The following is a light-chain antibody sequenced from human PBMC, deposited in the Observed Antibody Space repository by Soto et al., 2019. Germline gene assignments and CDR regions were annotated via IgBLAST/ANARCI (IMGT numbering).Light chain of an antibody. CDR2: AAS. CDR1: QSISNY. J-gene: IGKJ2*01. Sequence: DIQMTQSPSSMSASVGDRVTITCRASQSISNYLNWYQQQPGKAPKLLIYAASSLQSGVPSRFSGSGSGTDFTLTISSLQPEEFATYYCQPGYIPPSTFGQGTKLEIQ. CDR3: QPGYIPPST. V-gene: IGKV1-39*01.